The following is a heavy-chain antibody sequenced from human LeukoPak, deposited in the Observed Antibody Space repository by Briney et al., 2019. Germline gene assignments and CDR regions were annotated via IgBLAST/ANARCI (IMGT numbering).Heavy chain of an antibody. CDR1: GYSISSGYY. Sequence: SGTLSLTCAVSGYSISSGYYWGWIRQPPGKGLEWIGSIYHSGSTYYNPSLKSRVTISVDTSKNQFSLKLSSVTAADTAVYYCARHNPGDIVVVPAQLGAFDIWGQGTMVTVSS. D-gene: IGHD2-2*01. CDR2: IYHSGST. CDR3: ARHNPGDIVVVPAQLGAFDI. V-gene: IGHV4-38-2*01. J-gene: IGHJ3*02.